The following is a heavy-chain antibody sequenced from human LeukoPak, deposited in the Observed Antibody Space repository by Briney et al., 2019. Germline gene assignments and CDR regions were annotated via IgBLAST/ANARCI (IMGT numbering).Heavy chain of an antibody. Sequence: SETLSLTCTVSGGSISSSSYFWGWIRQPPGKGLEWIGNIFSNGNTYYNPSLESRVTISVDTSKNQFSLRLSSVTAADTAVYYCARHLDYGGNHDYWGQGTLVTVSS. CDR1: GGSISSSSYF. CDR2: IFSNGNT. V-gene: IGHV4-39*07. J-gene: IGHJ4*02. CDR3: ARHLDYGGNHDY. D-gene: IGHD4-23*01.